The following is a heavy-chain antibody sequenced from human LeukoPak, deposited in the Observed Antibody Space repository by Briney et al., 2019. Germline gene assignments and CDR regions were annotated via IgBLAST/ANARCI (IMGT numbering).Heavy chain of an antibody. CDR3: ATGEVPGYSGSYYVAY. CDR2: FDPEDGET. Sequence: ASVKVSCKVSGYTLTELSMHWVRQAPGKGLEWMGGFDPEDGETIYAQKFQGRVTMTEDTSTDTAYMELSSLRSEDTAAYYCATGEVPGYSGSYYVAYWGQGTLVTVSS. CDR1: GYTLTELS. V-gene: IGHV1-24*01. J-gene: IGHJ4*02. D-gene: IGHD1-26*01.